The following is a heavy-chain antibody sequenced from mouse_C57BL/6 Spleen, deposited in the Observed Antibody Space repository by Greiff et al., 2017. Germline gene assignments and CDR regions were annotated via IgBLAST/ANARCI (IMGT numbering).Heavy chain of an antibody. Sequence: QVQLQQPGAELVMPGASVKLSCKASGYTFTSYWMHWVKQRPGQGLEWIGEIDPSDSYTNYNQKFEGKSTLTVDKSSSTAYMQLSRLTSEDSAVYYGARGEGVWGTGTTVTVAS. CDR1: GYTFTSYW. J-gene: IGHJ1*03. V-gene: IGHV1-69*01. CDR2: IDPSDSYT. CDR3: ARGEGV.